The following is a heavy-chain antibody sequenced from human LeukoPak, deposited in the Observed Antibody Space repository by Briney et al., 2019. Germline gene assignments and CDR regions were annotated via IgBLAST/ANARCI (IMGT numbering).Heavy chain of an antibody. CDR1: GGSFSGYY. J-gene: IGHJ6*02. Sequence: SETLSLTCAVYGGSFSGYYWSWIRQPPGKGLEWIGEINHSGSTNYNPSLKSRVTISVDTSKNQFSLKLSSVTAEDTAVYYCARDKRMGYYYYGMDVWGQGTTVTVSS. CDR3: ARDKRMGYYYYGMDV. V-gene: IGHV4-34*01. D-gene: IGHD3-16*01. CDR2: INHSGST.